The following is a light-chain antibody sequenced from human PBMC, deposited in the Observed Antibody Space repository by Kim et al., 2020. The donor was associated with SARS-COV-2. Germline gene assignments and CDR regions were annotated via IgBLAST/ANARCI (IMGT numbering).Light chain of an antibody. Sequence: ASGQLTLTRGRGHSSYVNAWPQQQPEKGPRDLMKVNRDGSHVKGDGIPDRFSGSSSGGERYLTNSSPQAEDEAEYYCQTWDPGIRVFGGGTQLTVL. CDR3: QTWDPGIRV. V-gene: IGLV4-69*01. J-gene: IGLJ3*02. CDR1: RGHSSYV. CDR2: VNRDGSH.